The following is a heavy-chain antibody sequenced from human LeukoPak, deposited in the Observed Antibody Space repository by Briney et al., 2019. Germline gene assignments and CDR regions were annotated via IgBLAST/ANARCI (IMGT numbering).Heavy chain of an antibody. CDR2: INHSGST. CDR3: ARGPNVLRYFDWLLYKYYFDY. V-gene: IGHV4-34*01. Sequence: SETLSLTCAVYGGSSSGYYWSWIRQPPGKGLEWIGEINHSGSTNYNPSLQSRVTISVDTSKNQFSLKLSSVTAADTAVYYCARGPNVLRYFDWLLYKYYFDYWGQGTLVTVSS. D-gene: IGHD3-9*01. CDR1: GGSSSGYY. J-gene: IGHJ4*02.